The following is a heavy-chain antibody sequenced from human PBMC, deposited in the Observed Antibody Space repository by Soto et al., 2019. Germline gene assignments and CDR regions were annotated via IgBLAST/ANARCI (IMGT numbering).Heavy chain of an antibody. J-gene: IGHJ4*02. Sequence: EVQLVESGGGLVQPGRSLRLSCAASGFTFDDYAMHWVRQAPGKGLEWVTGISWNSDTIGYADSVKGRFTISRDNAKSSLYLQMNSLSAEDTAFYYFARDVWSRASGPPDSWGQGTLVTVSS. D-gene: IGHD3-10*01. CDR2: ISWNSDTI. CDR3: ARDVWSRASGPPDS. CDR1: GFTFDDYA. V-gene: IGHV3-9*01.